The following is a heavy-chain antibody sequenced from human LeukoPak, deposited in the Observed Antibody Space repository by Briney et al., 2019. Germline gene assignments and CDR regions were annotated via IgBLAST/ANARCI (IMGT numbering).Heavy chain of an antibody. V-gene: IGHV4-34*01. J-gene: IGHJ4*02. D-gene: IGHD4-11*01. CDR1: GGSFSRYY. Sequence: PSETLSLTCAVYGGSFSRYYWTWMRQTPGKGLEWIRKTTQSARTNYNPSLKSRVTISVDTSKNQFSLNVNSVTAADTAVYYCARVGPLDYRGNDYWGQGTLVTVSS. CDR2: TTQSART. CDR3: ARVGPLDYRGNDY.